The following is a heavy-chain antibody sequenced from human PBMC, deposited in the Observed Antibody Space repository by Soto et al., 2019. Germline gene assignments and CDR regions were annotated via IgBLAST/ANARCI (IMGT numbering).Heavy chain of an antibody. Sequence: SGPTLVHPTQTLTLTCTFSGFSLSTSGVGVGWIRQPPGKALEWLALIYWDDDKRYSPSLKSRLTITKDTSKNQVVLTMTNMDPVDTATYFCAYGGWFGQLLLFDYWGQGSPVTGSS. CDR3: AYGGWFGQLLLFDY. V-gene: IGHV2-5*02. J-gene: IGHJ4*02. CDR1: GFSLSTSGVG. CDR2: IYWDDDK. D-gene: IGHD3-10*01.